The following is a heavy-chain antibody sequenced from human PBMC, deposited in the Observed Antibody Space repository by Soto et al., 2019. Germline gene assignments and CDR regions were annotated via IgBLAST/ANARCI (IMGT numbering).Heavy chain of an antibody. CDR1: GYTFTSYA. J-gene: IGHJ4*02. CDR3: ARGQLWFSVNFDY. V-gene: IGHV1-3*01. D-gene: IGHD5-18*01. Sequence: QVQLVQSGAEVKKPGASVKVSCKASGYTFTSYAMHWVRQAPGQRLEWMGWINAGNGNTKYSQKFQGRVTITRDTSASTAYMELSSLRYEDTAVYYCARGQLWFSVNFDYWGQGTLVTVSS. CDR2: INAGNGNT.